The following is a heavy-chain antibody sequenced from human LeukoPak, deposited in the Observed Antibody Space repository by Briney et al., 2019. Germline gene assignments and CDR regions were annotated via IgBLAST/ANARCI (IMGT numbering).Heavy chain of an antibody. D-gene: IGHD3-10*01. CDR2: INHSGST. J-gene: IGHJ4*02. CDR3: ARYTWFGELNFDY. CDR1: GGSFSGYY. Sequence: PSETLSLTCAVYGGSFSGYYWSWIRQPPGKGLEWIGEINHSGSTNYNPSLKSRVTISVDTSKNQFSLKLSSVAAADTAVYYCARYTWFGELNFDYWGQGTLVTVSS. V-gene: IGHV4-34*01.